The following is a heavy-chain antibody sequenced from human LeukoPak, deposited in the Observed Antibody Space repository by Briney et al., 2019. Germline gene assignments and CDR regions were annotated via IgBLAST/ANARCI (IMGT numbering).Heavy chain of an antibody. CDR2: IYYSGST. D-gene: IGHD6-19*01. Sequence: SETLSLTCTVSGGSISSGGYYWSWIRQHPGKGLEWIGYIYYSGSTNYNPSLKSRVTISVDTSKNQFSLKLSSVTAADTAVYYCARGSEVAVAGTHVWGQGTLVTVSS. CDR1: GGSISSGGYY. V-gene: IGHV4-61*08. J-gene: IGHJ4*02. CDR3: ARGSEVAVAGTHV.